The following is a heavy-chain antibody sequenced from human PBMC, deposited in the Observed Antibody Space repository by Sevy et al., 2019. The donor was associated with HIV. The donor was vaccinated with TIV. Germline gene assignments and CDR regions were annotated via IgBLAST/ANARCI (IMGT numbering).Heavy chain of an antibody. V-gene: IGHV3-7*03. D-gene: IGHD4-17*01. Sequence: GGSLRLSCAASGFTFSSYWMSWVRQAPGKGLEWVANIKQDGSEKYYVDSVKGGFTISRDNAKNSRYLQMNSLRAEDTAVYYCARAIYGDYTDAFDIWGQGTMVTVSS. CDR1: GFTFSSYW. CDR2: IKQDGSEK. J-gene: IGHJ3*02. CDR3: ARAIYGDYTDAFDI.